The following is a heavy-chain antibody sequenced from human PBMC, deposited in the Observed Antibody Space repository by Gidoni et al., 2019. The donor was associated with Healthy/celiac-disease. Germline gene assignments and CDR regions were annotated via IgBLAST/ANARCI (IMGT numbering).Heavy chain of an antibody. CDR3: ARGKNYYDSSGYYHPNWFDP. J-gene: IGHJ5*02. CDR1: GGSFSGYY. Sequence: QVQLQQWGAGLLKPSETLSLTCAVYGGSFSGYYWSWIRQPPGKGLEWIGEINHSGSTNYTPSLKSRVTISVETSKNQFSLKLSSLTAADTAVYYCARGKNYYDSSGYYHPNWFDPWGQGTLVTVSS. D-gene: IGHD3-22*01. V-gene: IGHV4-34*01. CDR2: INHSGST.